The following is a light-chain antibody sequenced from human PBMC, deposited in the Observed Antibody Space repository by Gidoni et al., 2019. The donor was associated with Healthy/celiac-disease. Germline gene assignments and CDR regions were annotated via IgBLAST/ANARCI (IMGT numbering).Light chain of an antibody. Sequence: QSVLKQLPPVSGDPGQSVPISCTGSSPNIVPGYYVHWYQQLPGTAHKLLIYVNSNRPSGVPDLFSCSKSGTSASLAFTGLQAEYEADYYCQSYDSSLSGSYVFGTGTKVTVL. CDR1: SPNIVPGYY. J-gene: IGLJ1*01. CDR2: VNS. CDR3: QSYDSSLSGSYV. V-gene: IGLV1-40*02.